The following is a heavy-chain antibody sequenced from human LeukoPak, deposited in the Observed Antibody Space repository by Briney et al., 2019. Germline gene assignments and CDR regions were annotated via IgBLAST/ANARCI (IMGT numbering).Heavy chain of an antibody. J-gene: IGHJ4*02. CDR2: MNPNSGNT. CDR3: ARVTTGELLWFGELLSGFDY. CDR1: GYTFTSYD. Sequence: GASVKVSCKASGYTFTSYDINWVRQATGQGLEWMGWMNPNSGNTGYAQKFQGRVTITRNTSISTAYMELSSLRSDDTAVYYCARVTTGELLWFGELLSGFDYWGQGTLVTVSS. V-gene: IGHV1-8*03. D-gene: IGHD3-10*01.